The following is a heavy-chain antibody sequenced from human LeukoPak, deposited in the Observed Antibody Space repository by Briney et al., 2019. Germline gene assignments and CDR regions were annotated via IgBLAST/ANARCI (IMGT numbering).Heavy chain of an antibody. CDR3: AYYDSSGYGFDY. CDR2: IIPIFGIA. D-gene: IGHD3-22*01. V-gene: IGHV1-69*04. CDR1: GGTFSSYA. Sequence: GASVKVSCKASGGTFSSYAISWVRQAPGQGLGWMGRIIPIFGIANYAQKFQGRVTITADKSTSTAYMELSSLRSEDTAVYYCAYYDSSGYGFDYWGQGTLVTVSS. J-gene: IGHJ4*02.